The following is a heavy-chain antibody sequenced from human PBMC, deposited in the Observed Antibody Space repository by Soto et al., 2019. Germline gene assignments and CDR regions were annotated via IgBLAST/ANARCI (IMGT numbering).Heavy chain of an antibody. CDR3: ARDPPPPDY. CDR1: GYTLTRYS. V-gene: IGHV1-3*01. Sequence: ASVKVSCKASGYTLTRYSIHWVRQAPGQRLEWMGWINAGDGNTKFSQKFQGRVTITRDTSASTAYMELRGLRSEDTAVYYCARDPPPPDYWGQGTLVTVSS. CDR2: INAGDGNT. J-gene: IGHJ4*02.